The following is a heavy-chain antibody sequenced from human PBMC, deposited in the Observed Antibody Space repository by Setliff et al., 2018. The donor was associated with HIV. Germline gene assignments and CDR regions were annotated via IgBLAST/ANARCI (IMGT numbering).Heavy chain of an antibody. V-gene: IGHV1-2*02. Sequence: ASVKVSCKTSGFIFSDFYMHWVRQAPGQGLEWMGWINPTGGGTNYAQKFQGRVTMTRDTSITTAYMELSRLRSDDTAVYYCARVTFYGSANYYPFDPWGQGTLVTVSS. CDR1: GFIFSDFY. CDR3: ARVTFYGSANYYPFDP. J-gene: IGHJ5*02. D-gene: IGHD3-10*01. CDR2: INPTGGGT.